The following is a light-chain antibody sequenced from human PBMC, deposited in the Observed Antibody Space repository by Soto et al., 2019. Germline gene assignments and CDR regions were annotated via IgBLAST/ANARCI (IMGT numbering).Light chain of an antibody. CDR1: QSVGSNS. CDR3: QQYGSSPRT. Sequence: EVVLTQSPGTLSLSPGERATLSCRASQSVGSNSLAWYQQKPGQAPRLLIYGSSSRATGIPDRFSGSGSGTDFTLTVSRLEPEDFAVYYCQQYGSSPRTFGQGTKVDSK. J-gene: IGKJ1*01. V-gene: IGKV3-20*01. CDR2: GSS.